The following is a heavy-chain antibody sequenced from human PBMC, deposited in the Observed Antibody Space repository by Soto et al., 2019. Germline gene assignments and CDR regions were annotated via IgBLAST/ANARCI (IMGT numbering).Heavy chain of an antibody. CDR1: GYTFTSYY. Sequence: GASLKVSCKASGYTFTSYYMHWVRQAPGQGLERMGIINPSGGSTSYAQKFQGRVTMTRDTSTSTVYMELSSLGSEDTAVYYCASWEGGYSGYDYPDYYYYYMDVWGKGTTVTVSS. J-gene: IGHJ6*03. D-gene: IGHD5-12*01. CDR2: INPSGGST. V-gene: IGHV1-46*03. CDR3: ASWEGGYSGYDYPDYYYYYMDV.